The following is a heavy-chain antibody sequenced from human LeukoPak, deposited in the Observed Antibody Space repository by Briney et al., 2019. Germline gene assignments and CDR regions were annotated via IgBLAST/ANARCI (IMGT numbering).Heavy chain of an antibody. CDR2: ISYDGSFK. V-gene: IGHV3-30*18. CDR1: GFTFTTYG. D-gene: IGHD3/OR15-3a*01. CDR3: AKDGLPWAFDI. J-gene: IGHJ3*02. Sequence: GGSLRLSCAASGFTFTTYGMYWVRQAPGKGLEWVAVISYDGSFKYYVDSVKGRFTISRDNSKNTLYLQMNSLRAEDTAVYYCAKDGLPWAFDIWGQGTMVTVSS.